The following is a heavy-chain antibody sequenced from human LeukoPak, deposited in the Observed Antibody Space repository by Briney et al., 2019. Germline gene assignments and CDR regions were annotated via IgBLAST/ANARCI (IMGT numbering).Heavy chain of an antibody. CDR3: AGYDYGDHMFDY. D-gene: IGHD4-17*01. J-gene: IGHJ4*02. Sequence: SETLSLTCTVSGGSISSSSYYWGWIRQPPGKGLEWIGSIYYSGSTYYNPSLKSRVTISVDTSKNQFSLKLSSVTAADTAVYYCAGYDYGDHMFDYWGQGTLVTVSS. V-gene: IGHV4-39*07. CDR2: IYYSGST. CDR1: GGSISSSSYY.